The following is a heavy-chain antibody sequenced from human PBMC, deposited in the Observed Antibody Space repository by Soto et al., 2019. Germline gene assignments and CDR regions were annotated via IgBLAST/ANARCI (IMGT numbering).Heavy chain of an antibody. V-gene: IGHV1-3*01. CDR2: INAGNGNT. CDR3: ASRRLYYDSSGYPDF. CDR1: GYTFTSYA. Sequence: ASVKVSCKASGYTFTSYAMHLVRQSPVQRLEWMGWINAGNGNTKYSQKFQGRVTITRDTSASTAYMELSSLRSEDTAVYYCASRRLYYDSSGYPDFWGQGSLVTVS. J-gene: IGHJ4*02. D-gene: IGHD3-22*01.